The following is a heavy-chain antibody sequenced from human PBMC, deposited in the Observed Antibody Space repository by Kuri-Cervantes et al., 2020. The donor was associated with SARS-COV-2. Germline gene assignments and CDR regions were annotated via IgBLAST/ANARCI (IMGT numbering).Heavy chain of an antibody. CDR2: ISSSSSYI. CDR1: GFTFNSYF. CDR3: ASQDIVVVPAANAFDI. D-gene: IGHD2-2*01. Sequence: GGSLRLSCAASGFTFNSYFMSWLRQAPGKGLEWVSSISSSSSYIYYADSVKGRFTISRDNSKNTLYLQMNSLRAEDTAVYYCASQDIVVVPAANAFDIWGQGTMVTVSS. J-gene: IGHJ3*02. V-gene: IGHV3-21*01.